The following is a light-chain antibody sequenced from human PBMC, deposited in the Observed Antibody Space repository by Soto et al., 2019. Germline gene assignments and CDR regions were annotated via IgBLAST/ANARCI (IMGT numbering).Light chain of an antibody. J-gene: IGKJ5*01. Sequence: EIVLTQSPATLSLSPGERATLSCRASQNVHNYLAWYQHKPGQAPRLLIYDASNRATGIPARFIGSGSGTDFTLTISSLETEDFAVYYCQQRTNWPLITFGQGTRLEMK. CDR2: DAS. V-gene: IGKV3-11*01. CDR3: QQRTNWPLIT. CDR1: QNVHNY.